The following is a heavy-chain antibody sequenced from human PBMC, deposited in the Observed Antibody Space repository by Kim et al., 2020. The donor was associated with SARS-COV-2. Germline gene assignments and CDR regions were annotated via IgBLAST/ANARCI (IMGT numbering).Heavy chain of an antibody. D-gene: IGHD3-10*01. V-gene: IGHV1-46*01. CDR3: ARGVYGSGSEGGFGMDV. CDR2: INPSGGST. CDR1: GYTFTNYY. J-gene: IGHJ6*02. Sequence: ASVKVSCKTSGYTFTNYYMNWVRQAPGQGLEWMGIINPSGGSTSYAQKFQGRVIMTRDTSTSTVDMELSSLRSEDTAVYYCARGVYGSGSEGGFGMDVWGQGTTVTVSS.